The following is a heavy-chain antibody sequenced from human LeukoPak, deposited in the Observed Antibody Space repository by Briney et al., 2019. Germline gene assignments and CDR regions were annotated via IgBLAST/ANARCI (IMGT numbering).Heavy chain of an antibody. CDR1: GGTFSSYA. V-gene: IGHV1-69*05. CDR3: ARDLAAQGAFDI. J-gene: IGHJ3*02. D-gene: IGHD6-6*01. Sequence: ASVKVSCKASGGTFSSYAISWVRQAPGQGLERMGGIIPIFGTANYAQKFQGRVTITTDESTSTAYMELSSLRSEDTAVYYCARDLAAQGAFDIWGQGTMVTVSS. CDR2: IIPIFGTA.